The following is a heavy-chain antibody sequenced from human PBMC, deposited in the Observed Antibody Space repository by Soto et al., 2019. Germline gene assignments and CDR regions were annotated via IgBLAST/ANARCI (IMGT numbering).Heavy chain of an antibody. CDR2: INPSGGST. D-gene: IGHD2-2*01. V-gene: IGHV1-46*01. J-gene: IGHJ4*02. CDR1: GYTFTSYY. CDR3: ARVRLPGGFDY. Sequence: QVQLVQSGAEVKKPGASVKVSCKASGYTFTSYYMHCVRQAPGQGLEWMGIINPSGGSTSYAQKFQGRITMTRDTSTSTVYMELSSLRSEDTAVYYCARVRLPGGFDYWGQGNLVTVSS.